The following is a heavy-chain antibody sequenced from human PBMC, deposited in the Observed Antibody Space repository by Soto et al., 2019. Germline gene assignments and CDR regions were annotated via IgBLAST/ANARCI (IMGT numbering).Heavy chain of an antibody. CDR1: GGTFSSYT. CDR3: ARVKLERPYDAFDI. V-gene: IGHV1-69*02. D-gene: IGHD1-1*01. Sequence: SVKVSCKASGGTFSSYTISWVRQAPGQGLEWMGRIIPILGIANYAQKFQGRVTITADKSTSTAYMELSSLRSEDTAVYYCARVKLERPYDAFDIWGQGTMVTVSS. J-gene: IGHJ3*02. CDR2: IIPILGIA.